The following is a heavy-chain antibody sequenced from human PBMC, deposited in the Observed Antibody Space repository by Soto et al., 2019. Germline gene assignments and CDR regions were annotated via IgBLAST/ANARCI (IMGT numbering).Heavy chain of an antibody. CDR3: ASPKIAFYNWFDP. Sequence: QLQLQESGPGLVKPSETLSLTCTVSGGSISSSSYYWGWIRQPPGKGLEWIGSIYYSGSTYYNPSLTSRVTISVDTSKTQFSLKLSSVTAAATAVYYCASPKIAFYNWFDPWGQGTLVTVSS. J-gene: IGHJ5*02. CDR1: GGSISSSSYY. D-gene: IGHD3-3*02. CDR2: IYYSGST. V-gene: IGHV4-39*01.